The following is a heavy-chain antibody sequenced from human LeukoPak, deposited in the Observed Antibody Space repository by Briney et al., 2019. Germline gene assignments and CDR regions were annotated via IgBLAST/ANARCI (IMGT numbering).Heavy chain of an antibody. Sequence: ASVKVSCKASGYTFTSYGISWVRQASGQGLEWMGWISAYNGNTNYAQKLQGRVTMTTDTSTSTAYMELRSLRSDDTAVYYCARGVVGNCGGDCHNAEYWGQGTLVTVSS. J-gene: IGHJ4*02. CDR2: ISAYNGNT. CDR3: ARGVVGNCGGDCHNAEY. D-gene: IGHD2-21*02. CDR1: GYTFTSYG. V-gene: IGHV1-18*01.